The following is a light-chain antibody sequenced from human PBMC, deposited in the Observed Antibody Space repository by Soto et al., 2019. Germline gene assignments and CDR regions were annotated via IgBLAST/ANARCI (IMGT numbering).Light chain of an antibody. CDR3: MQATQFPHT. CDR2: KLS. Sequence: DIVMTPTPLSSPVTLGQPASISCRSRQSLVHSDGHTYLSWLQQRPGQPPRLLIYKLSNRFSGVPDRFSGSGAGTDFTLKINRVEAEDVGVYYCMQATQFPHTFGQGTKLEIK. J-gene: IGKJ2*01. V-gene: IGKV2-24*01. CDR1: QSLVHSDGHTY.